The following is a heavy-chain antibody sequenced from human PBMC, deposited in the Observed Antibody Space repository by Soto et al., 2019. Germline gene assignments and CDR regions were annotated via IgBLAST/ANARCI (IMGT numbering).Heavy chain of an antibody. J-gene: IGHJ4*02. V-gene: IGHV1-46*01. D-gene: IGHD3-22*01. CDR3: ARAYYYDSSGYYHFDY. CDR1: GYTFTSYY. Sequence: ASVKVSCKASGYTFTSYYMHGVRQAPGQGLEWMGIINPSGGSTSYAQKFQGRVTMTRDTSTSTVYMELSSLRSEDTAVYYCARAYYYDSSGYYHFDYWGQGTLVTVSS. CDR2: INPSGGST.